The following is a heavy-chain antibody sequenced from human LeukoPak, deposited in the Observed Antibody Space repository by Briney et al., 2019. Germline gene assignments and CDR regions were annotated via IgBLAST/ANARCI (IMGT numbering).Heavy chain of an antibody. V-gene: IGHV3-23*01. D-gene: IGHD3-10*01. CDR1: VFTLSSYA. Sequence: GGSLRLSCAASVFTLSSYAMIGVRQAPGEGGEGFSAIRGSCCSTSYADSVRGRFNISRDNYKNTLYLPMNSLRAEDTAVYYCAKAPFITMVRGVISSYFDYWGQGTLVTVSS. CDR2: IRGSCCST. CDR3: AKAPFITMVRGVISSYFDY. J-gene: IGHJ4*02.